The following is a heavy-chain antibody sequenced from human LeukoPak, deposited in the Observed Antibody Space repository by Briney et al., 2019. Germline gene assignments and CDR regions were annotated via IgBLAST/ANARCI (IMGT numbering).Heavy chain of an antibody. Sequence: ASVKVSCKASGYTFTDYYMHWVRQAPGQGLEWMGWINPNSGGTNYAQKFLGRVTMTIDASVSTAYMELSSLRSDDTAVYYCARALLDSWSGNNWFDPWGQGALVTVSS. V-gene: IGHV1-2*02. D-gene: IGHD3-3*01. CDR1: GYTFTDYY. CDR2: INPNSGGT. CDR3: ARALLDSWSGNNWFDP. J-gene: IGHJ5*02.